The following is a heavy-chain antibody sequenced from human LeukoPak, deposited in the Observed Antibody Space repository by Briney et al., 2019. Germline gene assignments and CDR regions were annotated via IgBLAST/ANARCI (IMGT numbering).Heavy chain of an antibody. CDR1: GFTFSSYA. D-gene: IGHD3-22*01. J-gene: IGHJ4*02. CDR2: ISGSGGST. Sequence: PGGSLRLSCAASGFTFSSYAMSWVRQAPGKGLEWVSAISGSGGSTYYAESVKGRFTISRDNSRNTLYLEMNSLRVEDTAVYYCAKYHGNDNFDSWGQGTLVTVSS. CDR3: AKYHGNDNFDS. V-gene: IGHV3-23*01.